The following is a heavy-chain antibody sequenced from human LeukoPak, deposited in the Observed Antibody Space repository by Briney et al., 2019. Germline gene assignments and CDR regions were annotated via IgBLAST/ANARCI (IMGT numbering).Heavy chain of an antibody. D-gene: IGHD6-19*01. CDR1: GFTFSSYS. Sequence: RGSLRLSCAASGFTFSSYSMNWVRQAPGKGLEWVSSISSSSSYIYYADSVKGRFTISRDNSKNTLYLQMNSLRAEDTAVYYCARTTGYSSGWYEGSDAFDIWGQGTMVTVSS. CDR2: ISSSSSYI. J-gene: IGHJ3*02. CDR3: ARTTGYSSGWYEGSDAFDI. V-gene: IGHV3-21*01.